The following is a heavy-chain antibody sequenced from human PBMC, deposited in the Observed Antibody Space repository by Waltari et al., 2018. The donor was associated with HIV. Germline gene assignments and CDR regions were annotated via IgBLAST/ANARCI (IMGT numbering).Heavy chain of an antibody. V-gene: IGHV3-23*01. J-gene: IGHJ4*02. CDR2: ISGSGGSA. D-gene: IGHD1-7*01. CDR3: AKGDWNYFFDS. CDR1: GFTFSSYA. Sequence: DVQLLQSGGGLAQPGGSLRLSCAASGFTFSSYAMTWVRQPPGKGLKWVSSISGSGGSAFFADSVKGRLTISRDNSKNTVFLQMNSLTVEDTAVYFCAKGDWNYFFDSWGQGTLVTVSS.